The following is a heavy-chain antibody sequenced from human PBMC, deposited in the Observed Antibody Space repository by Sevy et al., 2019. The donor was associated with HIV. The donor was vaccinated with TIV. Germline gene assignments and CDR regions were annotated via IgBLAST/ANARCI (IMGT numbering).Heavy chain of an antibody. CDR2: IKSKTDGGTT. Sequence: GGSLRLSCTASGFTFGDYAMSWVRQAPGKGLEWVGRIKSKTDGGTTDYAAPVKGRFTISRDDSKNTLYLQMNSLKTEDTAVYYCTTDPNTVTTGRGAFDIWGQGTMVTVSS. D-gene: IGHD4-4*01. J-gene: IGHJ3*02. V-gene: IGHV3-15*01. CDR3: TTDPNTVTTGRGAFDI. CDR1: GFTFGDYA.